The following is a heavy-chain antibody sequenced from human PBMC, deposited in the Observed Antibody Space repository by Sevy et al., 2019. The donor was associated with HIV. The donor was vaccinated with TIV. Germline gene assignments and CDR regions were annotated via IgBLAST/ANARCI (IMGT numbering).Heavy chain of an antibody. D-gene: IGHD3-22*01. CDR2: ISAYNGNT. V-gene: IGHV1-18*01. CDR3: ARDNPYYDSSGYYLYYYYYGMDV. CDR1: GYTFTSYG. J-gene: IGHJ6*02. Sequence: ASVKVSCKASGYTFTSYGISWVRQAPGQGLEWMGWISAYNGNTNYAQKLQGRVTMTTDTSTSTAYMELRSLRSDDTAVYYCARDNPYYDSSGYYLYYYYYGMDVWDQGTTVTVSS.